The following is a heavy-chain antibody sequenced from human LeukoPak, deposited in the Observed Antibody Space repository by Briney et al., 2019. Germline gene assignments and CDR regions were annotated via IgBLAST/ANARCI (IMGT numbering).Heavy chain of an antibody. Sequence: ASVKVSCKASGGTFSSYAISWVRQAPGQGLEWMGGIIPIFGTANYAQKFQGRVTITTDESTSTAYMELSSLRSEDTAVYYCARVDYYGSGSQTSYYFDYWGQGTLVTVSS. D-gene: IGHD3-10*01. CDR1: GGTFSSYA. CDR3: ARVDYYGSGSQTSYYFDY. CDR2: IIPIFGTA. J-gene: IGHJ4*02. V-gene: IGHV1-69*05.